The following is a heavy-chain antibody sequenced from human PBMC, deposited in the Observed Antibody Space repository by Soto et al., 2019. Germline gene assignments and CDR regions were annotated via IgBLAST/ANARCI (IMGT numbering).Heavy chain of an antibody. CDR3: AKDQSSGPKGVYYYYGMDV. CDR1: GFTFICYG. D-gene: IGHD6-19*01. CDR2: ITYDGSNK. V-gene: IGHV3-30*18. Sequence: GSLRRSCSVSGFTFICYGIHWVRQAPGKGLEWVAVITYDGSNKYYADSVKGRFTISRDNSKNTLYLQMNSLRVEDTAVYYCAKDQSSGPKGVYYYYGMDVWGQGTTVTVSS. J-gene: IGHJ6*02.